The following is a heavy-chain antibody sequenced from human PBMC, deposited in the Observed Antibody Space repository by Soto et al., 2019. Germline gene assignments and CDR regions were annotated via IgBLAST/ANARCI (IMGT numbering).Heavy chain of an antibody. CDR1: GGSISSGDYF. Sequence: QVQLQESGPGLVKPSQTLSLTCTVSGGSISSGDYFWSWIRQSPGKGLEWIGYISSIGSTYYNPSLKSRVSVSRDTSKNQSSLKLSSVTTTDTAVYYCARGLVIRPYYHHGMDVWGQGTTVTVSS. CDR2: ISSIGST. D-gene: IGHD3-9*01. CDR3: ARGLVIRPYYHHGMDV. V-gene: IGHV4-30-4*01. J-gene: IGHJ6*02.